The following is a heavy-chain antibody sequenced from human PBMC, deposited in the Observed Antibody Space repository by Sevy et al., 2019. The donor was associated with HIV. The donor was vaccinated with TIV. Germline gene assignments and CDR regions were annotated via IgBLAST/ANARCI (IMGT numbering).Heavy chain of an antibody. CDR3: AKAGVRAGGTFDLFYLDY. V-gene: IGHV3-23*01. CDR2: ISGSGGST. CDR1: GFTFSSYA. Sequence: GGSLRLSCAASGFTFSSYAMSWVRQAPGKGLEWVSGISGSGGSTYYADSVRGRFTISRDNSKNTLYLQMNSLTAEDTAVYYCAKAGVRAGGTFDLFYLDYWGQGTLVTVSS. J-gene: IGHJ4*02. D-gene: IGHD2-15*01.